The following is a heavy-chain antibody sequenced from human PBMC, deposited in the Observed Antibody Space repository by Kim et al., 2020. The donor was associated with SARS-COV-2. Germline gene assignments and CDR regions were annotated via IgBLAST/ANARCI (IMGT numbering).Heavy chain of an antibody. CDR1: GFTFSTYD. D-gene: IGHD5-12*01. V-gene: IGHV3-23*01. CDR2: ISGNTDNK. J-gene: IGHJ4*02. Sequence: GGSLRLSCAASGFTFSTYDMSWVRQGPGKGLEWVSHISGNTDNKDYADSVRGRFSISRDNSKNTLYLQMNSLRAEDTAVYYCAKVIVAGGQEYFDYWGQG. CDR3: AKVIVAGGQEYFDY.